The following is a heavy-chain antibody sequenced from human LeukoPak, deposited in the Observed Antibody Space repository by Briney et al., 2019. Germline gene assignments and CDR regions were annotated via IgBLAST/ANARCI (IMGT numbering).Heavy chain of an antibody. J-gene: IGHJ4*02. V-gene: IGHV1-18*01. CDR1: GYTFTSYG. CDR3: ARDPGQYYDILAGYYTPYYFDY. CDR2: ISTYNADT. D-gene: IGHD3-9*01. Sequence: ASVKVSCKASGYTFTSYGISWARQAPGQGLEWMGWISTYNADTDYAQNLQGRVTMTTDTSTSTAYMELRSLRSDDTAVYYCARDPGQYYDILAGYYTPYYFDYWGQGTLVTVSS.